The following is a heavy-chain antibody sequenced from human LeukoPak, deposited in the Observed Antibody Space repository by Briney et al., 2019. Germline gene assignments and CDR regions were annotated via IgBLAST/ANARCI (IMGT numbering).Heavy chain of an antibody. V-gene: IGHV4-4*07. D-gene: IGHD5-12*01. CDR1: GGSISSYY. J-gene: IGHJ5*02. CDR2: IHTSGST. CDR3: ARVVATTKRGNWFDP. Sequence: SETLSLTCTVSGGSISSYYWSWIRQPAGKGLEWIGRIHTSGSTNYNPSLKSRVTMSVDTSKNQFSLKLSSVTAADTAVYCCARVVATTKRGNWFDPWGQGTLVTVSS.